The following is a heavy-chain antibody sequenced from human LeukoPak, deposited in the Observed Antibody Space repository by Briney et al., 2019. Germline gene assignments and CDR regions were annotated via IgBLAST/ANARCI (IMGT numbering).Heavy chain of an antibody. CDR2: IYYSGST. Sequence: SETLSLTCTVSGGSIRSSDNYWGWIRQPPGKGLEWIVSIYYSGSTYYNPSLKSRVTISVDTSKNQFSLKLSSVTAADTAVYYCASSSGFGAFDIWGQGTMVTVSS. CDR3: ASSSGFGAFDI. D-gene: IGHD6-19*01. J-gene: IGHJ3*02. V-gene: IGHV4-39*07. CDR1: GGSIRSSDNY.